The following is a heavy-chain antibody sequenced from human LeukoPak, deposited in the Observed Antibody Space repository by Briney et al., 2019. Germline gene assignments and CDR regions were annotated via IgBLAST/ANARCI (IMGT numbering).Heavy chain of an antibody. Sequence: SETLSLTCAVSGGSISSSNWWSWVRQPPGKGLEWIGEIYHGGSTNYNPSLKSRVTISVDKSKNQFSLKLSSVTAADTAVYYCASIAAAGSPFDYWGQGTLVTVSS. CDR1: GGSISSSNW. V-gene: IGHV4-4*02. J-gene: IGHJ4*02. CDR3: ASIAAAGSPFDY. CDR2: IYHGGST. D-gene: IGHD6-13*01.